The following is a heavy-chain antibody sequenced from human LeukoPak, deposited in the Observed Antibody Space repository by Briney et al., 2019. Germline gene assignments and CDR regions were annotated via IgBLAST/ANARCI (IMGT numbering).Heavy chain of an antibody. CDR1: GYSFTTYW. D-gene: IGHD2-21*02. V-gene: IGHV5-51*01. J-gene: IGHJ5*02. Sequence: GESLKISCKGSGYSFTTYWIGWVRQMPGKGLEWMGIIYPGDSDTRYSPSFEGQVTFSADKSISTAYLQWSSLKASDTAMYYCARLKVTGSRWFDPWGQGTLVTVSS. CDR2: IYPGDSDT. CDR3: ARLKVTGSRWFDP.